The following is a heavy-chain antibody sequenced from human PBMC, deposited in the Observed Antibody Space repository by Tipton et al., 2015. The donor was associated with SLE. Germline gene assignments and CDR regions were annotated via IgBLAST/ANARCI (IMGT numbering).Heavy chain of an antibody. D-gene: IGHD4-17*01. CDR3: ARGLVTRWFDP. J-gene: IGHJ5*02. CDR2: IYYSGST. Sequence: TLSLTCTVSGGSISSYYWSWIRQPPGKGLEWIGYIYYSGSTNYNPSLKSRVTISVDTSKNQFSLKLSSVTAADTAVYYCARGLVTRWFDPWGQGTLVTVSS. V-gene: IGHV4-59*12. CDR1: GGSISSYY.